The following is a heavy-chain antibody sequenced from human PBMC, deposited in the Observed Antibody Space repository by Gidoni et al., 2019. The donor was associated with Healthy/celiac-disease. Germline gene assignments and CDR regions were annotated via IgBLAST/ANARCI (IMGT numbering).Heavy chain of an antibody. CDR3: AKDPPPITVTTGGFDY. CDR2: ISGSGSST. Sequence: EVQLLESGGGLVQPGGSLRLSCAASGFTFSSYAMSWVRQAPGKGLGWVSAISGSGSSTYYADSVKGRFTISRDNSKNTLYLQMNSLRAEDTAVYYCAKDPPPITVTTGGFDYWGQGTLVTVSS. J-gene: IGHJ4*02. D-gene: IGHD4-17*01. V-gene: IGHV3-23*01. CDR1: GFTFSSYA.